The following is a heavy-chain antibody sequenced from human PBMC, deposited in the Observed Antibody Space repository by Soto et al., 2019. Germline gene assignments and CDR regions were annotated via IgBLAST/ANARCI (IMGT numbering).Heavy chain of an antibody. D-gene: IGHD2-15*01. Sequence: GGSLRLSCAASGFMFRSYAMSWVRQAPGKGLEYVSGISNQGDTTYYADSVKGRFTISRDNSKNTLYFQTSSLRPEDTAVYYCAAAKLLPFEYWGQGTQVTVSS. CDR2: ISNQGDTT. CDR3: AAAKLLPFEY. J-gene: IGHJ4*02. V-gene: IGHV3-64D*06. CDR1: GFMFRSYA.